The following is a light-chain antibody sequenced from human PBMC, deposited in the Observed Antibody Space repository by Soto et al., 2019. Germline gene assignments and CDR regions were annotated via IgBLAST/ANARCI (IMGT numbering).Light chain of an antibody. CDR3: SSYTSTSALV. CDR1: SSDVGGYNY. J-gene: IGLJ1*01. CDR2: DVS. Sequence: QSALTQPASVSGSPGQSITISCTGTSSDVGGYNYVSWYQQHPGKAPKLMIYDVSLRPSGISNRFSGSKSGNTASLTISGLQAEDEADYYCSSYTSTSALVFGTGTKHRP. V-gene: IGLV2-14*01.